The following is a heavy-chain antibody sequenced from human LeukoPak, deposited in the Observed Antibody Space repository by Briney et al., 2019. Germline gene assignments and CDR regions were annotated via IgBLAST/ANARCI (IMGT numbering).Heavy chain of an antibody. J-gene: IGHJ6*02. Sequence: GGSLRLSCAASGFTFSESWMTWVRQVPGQGLEWVGHINHEGGGIQYVDSVKGRFTISRDNAKGAVYLQMNSLRAEDTAIYHCATYINWVAGDVWGQGTTVIVSS. CDR3: ATYINWVAGDV. D-gene: IGHD1-1*01. V-gene: IGHV3-7*01. CDR2: INHEGGGI. CDR1: GFTFSESW.